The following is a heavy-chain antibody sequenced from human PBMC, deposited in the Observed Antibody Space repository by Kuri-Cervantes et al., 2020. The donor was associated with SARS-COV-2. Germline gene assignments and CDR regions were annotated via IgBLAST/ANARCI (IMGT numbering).Heavy chain of an antibody. D-gene: IGHD3-9*01. CDR3: AKTDPHQAVLRYFDWLSSFDY. CDR2: ISGSGGST. V-gene: IGHV3-23*01. Sequence: GESLKISCTASGFTFGDYAMSWVRQAPGKGLEWVSAISGSGGSTYYADSVKGRFTISRDNSKNTLYLQMNSLRAEDTAVYYCAKTDPHQAVLRYFDWLSSFDYWGQGTLVTVSS. CDR1: GFTFGDYA. J-gene: IGHJ4*02.